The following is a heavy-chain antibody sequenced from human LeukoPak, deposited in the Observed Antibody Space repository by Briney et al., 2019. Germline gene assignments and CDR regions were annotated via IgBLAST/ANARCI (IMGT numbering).Heavy chain of an antibody. CDR1: GGSISSDY. CDR2: IYYSGRT. CDR3: AREIANQDYYYSGMDV. D-gene: IGHD1-14*01. V-gene: IGHV4-59*01. J-gene: IGHJ6*02. Sequence: SETLSLTCTVSGGSISSDYWSWGRQPPGKGLERSGDIYYSGRTNSNPSLKSRVTISVHTSKNQFSLKLSSVPAADTAVYYCAREIANQDYYYSGMDVWGQGTTVTVSS.